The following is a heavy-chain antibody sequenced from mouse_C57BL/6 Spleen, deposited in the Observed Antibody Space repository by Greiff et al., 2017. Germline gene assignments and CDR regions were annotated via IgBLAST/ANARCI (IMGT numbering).Heavy chain of an antibody. J-gene: IGHJ2*01. D-gene: IGHD1-1*01. CDR2: ISSGSSTI. CDR3: ARSDYGSSFDY. Sequence: EVKVVESGGGLVKPGGSLKLSCAASGFTFSDYGMHWVRQAPEKGLEWVAYISSGSSTIYYAEKVTGRFTISRDNDKNTLFLQLTILRSEDTAMYYCARSDYGSSFDYWGQGTTLTVSS. V-gene: IGHV5-17*01. CDR1: GFTFSDYG.